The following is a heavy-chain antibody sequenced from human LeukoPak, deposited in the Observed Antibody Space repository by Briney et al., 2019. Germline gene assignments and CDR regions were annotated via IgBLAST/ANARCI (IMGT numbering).Heavy chain of an antibody. V-gene: IGHV3-21*01. CDR2: ISSSSSYI. CDR1: GFTFSSYS. CDR3: ASWIAVAGKGDY. Sequence: PGGSLRLSCAASGFTFSSYSMNWVRQAPGKGLEWVSSISSSSSYIYYADSVKGRFTISRDNAKNSLYLQMNSLRAEDTAVYYCASWIAVAGKGDYWGQGNLVTGSS. J-gene: IGHJ4*02. D-gene: IGHD6-19*01.